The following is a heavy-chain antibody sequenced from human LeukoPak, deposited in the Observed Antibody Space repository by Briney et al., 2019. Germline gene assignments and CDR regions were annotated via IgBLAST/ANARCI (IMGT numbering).Heavy chain of an antibody. J-gene: IGHJ2*01. CDR3: AKGYCSGGSCYNWYFVL. CDR2: ISGSGGST. CDR1: GFTFSSYA. V-gene: IGHV3-23*01. Sequence: GGSLRLSCAASGFTFSSYAMGWVRQAPGKGLEWVSGISGSGGSTYHADSVKGRFTISRDNSKNTLYLQMNSLRAEDTALYYCAKGYCSGGSCYNWYFVLWGRGTLVTVSS. D-gene: IGHD2-15*01.